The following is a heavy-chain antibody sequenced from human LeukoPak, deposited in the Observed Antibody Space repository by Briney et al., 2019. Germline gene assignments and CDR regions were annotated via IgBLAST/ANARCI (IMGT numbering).Heavy chain of an antibody. Sequence: GGSLRLSCAASGFTFSSYGMHWVRQAPGKGLEWVSYISSSGNTIYYADSVKGRFTISRDNAKNSLYLQMNSLRAEDTAVYYCAELGITMIGGVWGKGTTVTISS. CDR1: GFTFSSYG. CDR3: AELGITMIGGV. CDR2: ISSSGNTI. V-gene: IGHV3-48*04. D-gene: IGHD3-10*02. J-gene: IGHJ6*04.